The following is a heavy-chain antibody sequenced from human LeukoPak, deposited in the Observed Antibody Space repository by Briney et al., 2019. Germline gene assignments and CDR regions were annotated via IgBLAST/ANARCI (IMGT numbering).Heavy chain of an antibody. J-gene: IGHJ4*02. Sequence: GGSLRLSCEASGFIFNDYAMHWVRQVPGKGLERISLITWNGGHTYYEDSVKGRFTISRDNIKNSLYLQMNSLRPEDTALYYCAKDRSYNSYFDYWGQGTLVTV. CDR2: ITWNGGHT. CDR1: GFIFNDYA. V-gene: IGHV3-43D*04. D-gene: IGHD5-24*01. CDR3: AKDRSYNSYFDY.